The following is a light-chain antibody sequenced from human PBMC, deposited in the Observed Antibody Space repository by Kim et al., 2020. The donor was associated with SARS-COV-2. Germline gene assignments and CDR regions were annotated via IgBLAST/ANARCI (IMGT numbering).Light chain of an antibody. J-gene: IGKJ2*03. Sequence: GKASESVWCSGESKRYWAGCHQKPGQPPKLLIYWASIRESGVPDRFSGSGSGTDFTLTISTLQAEDVAVYFCHQYYMNPQSFGQGTKLEIK. CDR3: HQYYMNPQS. V-gene: IGKV4-1*01. CDR2: WAS. CDR1: ESVWCSGESKRY.